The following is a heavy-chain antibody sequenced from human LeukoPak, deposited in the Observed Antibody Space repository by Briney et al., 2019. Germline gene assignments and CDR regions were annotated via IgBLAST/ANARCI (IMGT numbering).Heavy chain of an antibody. CDR1: GFTFSSYA. Sequence: RTGRSLILSCAASGFTFSSYAMHWVRQAPGKGLEWVAVISFDGSDKYYADSVKGRFTISRDNSKNTLYLQMISLRPEDTAVYYCARDLRSGGSFDYWGQGTLVTVSS. J-gene: IGHJ4*02. D-gene: IGHD2-15*01. CDR2: ISFDGSDK. CDR3: ARDLRSGGSFDY. V-gene: IGHV3-30-3*01.